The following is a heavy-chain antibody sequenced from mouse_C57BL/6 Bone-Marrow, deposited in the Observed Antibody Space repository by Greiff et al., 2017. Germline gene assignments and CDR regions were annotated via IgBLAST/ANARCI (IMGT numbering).Heavy chain of an antibody. D-gene: IGHD1-1*01. CDR3: ARTHYYGSPWFAY. CDR1: GFNIKDYY. V-gene: IGHV14-2*01. J-gene: IGHJ3*01. CDR2: IDPEDGAT. Sequence: EVQLQQSGAELVKPGASVKLSCTASGFNIKDYYMHWVKQRTEQGLEWIGRIDPEDGATKYAPKFQGKATITADTSSNTAYLQLSSLTSEDTAVYYCARTHYYGSPWFAYWGQGTLVTVSA.